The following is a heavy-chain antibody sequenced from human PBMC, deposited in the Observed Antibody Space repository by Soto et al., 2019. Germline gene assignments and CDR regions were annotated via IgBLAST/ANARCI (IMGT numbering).Heavy chain of an antibody. D-gene: IGHD3-10*01. V-gene: IGHV4-39*01. CDR3: ARLHYGSDSYYIAVSCFDP. CDR2: IHYSGST. CDR1: GGSIISTISY. J-gene: IGHJ5*02. Sequence: SETLSLTCTVSGGSIISTISYWGWIRQPPGKGLEWIGSIHYSGSTYYNPSLKSRVTISVDTSKNQFSLKLSSVTAADTAVYYCARLHYGSDSYYIAVSCFDPWGQGTLVTVSS.